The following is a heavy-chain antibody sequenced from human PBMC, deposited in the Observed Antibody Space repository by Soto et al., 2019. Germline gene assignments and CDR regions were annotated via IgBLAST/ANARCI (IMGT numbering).Heavy chain of an antibody. CDR1: GFTFSSYA. D-gene: IGHD5-18*01. Sequence: GSLRLSCAASGFTFSSYAMSWVRQAPGEGLEWVSTISGSGDSTFYADSVKGRFTISRDNSKNTLYLQMNSLRAEDTAVYYCAYSEYRFWFDYWGQGALVTVS. J-gene: IGHJ4*02. V-gene: IGHV3-23*01. CDR3: AYSEYRFWFDY. CDR2: ISGSGDST.